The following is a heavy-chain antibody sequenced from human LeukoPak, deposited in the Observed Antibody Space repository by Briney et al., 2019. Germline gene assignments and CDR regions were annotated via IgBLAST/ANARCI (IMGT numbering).Heavy chain of an antibody. J-gene: IGHJ4*02. CDR3: ARGAYYYDSSGYYSFDY. V-gene: IGHV1-69*04. CDR2: IIPILGIA. CDR1: GGTFSSYA. Sequence: SVKLSCKASGGTFSSYAISWVRQAPGQGLEWMGRIIPILGIANYAQKFQGRVTITADKSTSTAYMELSSLRSEDTAVYYCARGAYYYDSSGYYSFDYWGQGTLVTVSS. D-gene: IGHD3-22*01.